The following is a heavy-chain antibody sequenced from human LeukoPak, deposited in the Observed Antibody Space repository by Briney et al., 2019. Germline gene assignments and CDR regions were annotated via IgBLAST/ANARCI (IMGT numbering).Heavy chain of an antibody. J-gene: IGHJ4*02. D-gene: IGHD1-14*01. CDR1: GFTFSGYG. CDR2: IWYDGSNK. V-gene: IGHV3-33*01. Sequence: GGSLRLSCAASGFTFSGYGMHWVRQAPGKGLEWVAVIWYDGSNKYYADSVKGRFTISRDNSKNTLYLQMNSLRAEGTAVYYCARDPSGSFDYWGQGTLVTVSS. CDR3: ARDPSGSFDY.